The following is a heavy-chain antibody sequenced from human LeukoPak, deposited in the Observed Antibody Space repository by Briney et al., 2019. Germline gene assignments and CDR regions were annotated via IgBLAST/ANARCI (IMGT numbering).Heavy chain of an antibody. CDR3: ARDGYDMDYYMDV. CDR2: INAGNGNT. J-gene: IGHJ6*03. CDR1: GYTFTSYA. V-gene: IGHV1-3*03. Sequence: ASAKVSCKASGYTFTSYAMHWVRQAPGRGLEWMGWINAGNGNTKYSQEFQGRVTITRDTSASTAYMELSSLRSEDMAVYYCARDGYDMDYYMDVWGKGTTVTVSS. D-gene: IGHD5-12*01.